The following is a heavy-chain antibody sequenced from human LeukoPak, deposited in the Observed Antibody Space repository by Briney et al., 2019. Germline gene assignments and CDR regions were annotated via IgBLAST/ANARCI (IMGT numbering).Heavy chain of an antibody. D-gene: IGHD3-22*01. CDR3: ARVGYYYDSSGYYLAY. Sequence: SETLSLTCIVSGDSISSYYWSWIRQPPGKGLEWIGYTSHSGSTNSNPSLKSRVTISVDTSKNQFSLTLNSVTAADTAVYYCARVGYYYDSSGYYLAYWGQGTLVTVSS. V-gene: IGHV4-59*01. J-gene: IGHJ4*02. CDR1: GDSISSYY. CDR2: TSHSGST.